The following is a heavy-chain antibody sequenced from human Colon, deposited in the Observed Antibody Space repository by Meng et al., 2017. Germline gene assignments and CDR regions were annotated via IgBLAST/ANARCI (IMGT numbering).Heavy chain of an antibody. D-gene: IGHD2-2*01. Sequence: GESLKISCAASGFTFSTYEMNWVRQAPGKGLEWVSFISSSGSTTYYADSVNGRFTISRDNAKNSLYLQLNSLRVEDTAVYYCTRRYCSSTSCTNDYWGQGTLVTVSS. CDR1: GFTFSTYE. J-gene: IGHJ4*02. V-gene: IGHV3-48*03. CDR2: ISSSGSTT. CDR3: TRRYCSSTSCTNDY.